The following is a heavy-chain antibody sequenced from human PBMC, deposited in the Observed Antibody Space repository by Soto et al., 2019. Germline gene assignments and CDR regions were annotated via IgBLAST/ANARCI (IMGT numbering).Heavy chain of an antibody. D-gene: IGHD6-19*01. CDR3: ARDVGGSSGWYPIDAFDI. CDR1: GGSISSYY. J-gene: IGHJ3*02. V-gene: IGHV4-59*01. CDR2: IYYSGST. Sequence: ETLSLTCTVSGGSISSYYWSWIRQPPGKGLEWIGYIYYSGSTNYNPSLKSRVTISVDTSKNQFSLKLSSVTAADTAVYYCARDVGGSSGWYPIDAFDIWGQGTMVTVSS.